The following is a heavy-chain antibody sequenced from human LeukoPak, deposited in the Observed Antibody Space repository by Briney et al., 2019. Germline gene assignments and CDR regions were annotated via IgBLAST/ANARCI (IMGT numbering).Heavy chain of an antibody. D-gene: IGHD3-10*01. Sequence: PGGSLRLSCGASGFTFSTYGMHWVRQAPGKGLEWVAFIRYDGSIKYYADSVKGRFTTSRDNSKNTLYLQMNSLRVEGTAVYYCATTRGSSFDYWGQGTLVTVSS. J-gene: IGHJ4*02. CDR1: GFTFSTYG. V-gene: IGHV3-30*02. CDR2: IRYDGSIK. CDR3: ATTRGSSFDY.